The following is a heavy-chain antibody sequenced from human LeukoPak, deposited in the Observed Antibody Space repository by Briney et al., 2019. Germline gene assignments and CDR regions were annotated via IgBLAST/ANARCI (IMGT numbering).Heavy chain of an antibody. CDR1: GFTFSSYS. Sequence: GGSLRLSCAASGFTFSSYSMNWVRQAPGKGLEWVSSISSSSSYIYYADSVKGRFTISRDNAKNSLYLQMNSLRAEDTAVYYCARDPWGYYDSSGYYPWGQGTLVTVPS. J-gene: IGHJ5*02. CDR3: ARDPWGYYDSSGYYP. V-gene: IGHV3-21*01. CDR2: ISSSSSYI. D-gene: IGHD3-22*01.